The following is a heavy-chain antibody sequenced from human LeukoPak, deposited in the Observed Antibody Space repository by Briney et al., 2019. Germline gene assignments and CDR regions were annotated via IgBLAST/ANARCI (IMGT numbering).Heavy chain of an antibody. D-gene: IGHD3-22*01. V-gene: IGHV3-30*02. CDR1: GFTFSSYG. CDR2: IRYDGSNK. Sequence: PGGSLRLSCAASGFTFSSYGMHWVRQAPGKELEWVAFIRYDGSNKYYADSVKGRFTISRDNSKNTLYLQMNSLRAEDTAVYYRARTDSMSNWGQGTMVTVSS. CDR3: ARTDSMSN. J-gene: IGHJ3*01.